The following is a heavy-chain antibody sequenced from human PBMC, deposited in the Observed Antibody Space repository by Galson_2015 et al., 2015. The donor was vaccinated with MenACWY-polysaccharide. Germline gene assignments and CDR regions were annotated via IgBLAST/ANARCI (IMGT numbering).Heavy chain of an antibody. Sequence: SLRLSCAASGFTFSNYAMSWVRQAPGKGLEWVPAISASGGSTYFADSVKGRFTISRDNSKNTLYLQMNSLRAEDTAVYYCAKDQTSYSSGWYREALADYWGQGTLVTVSS. D-gene: IGHD6-19*01. CDR2: ISASGGST. J-gene: IGHJ4*02. CDR3: AKDQTSYSSGWYREALADY. V-gene: IGHV3-23*01. CDR1: GFTFSNYA.